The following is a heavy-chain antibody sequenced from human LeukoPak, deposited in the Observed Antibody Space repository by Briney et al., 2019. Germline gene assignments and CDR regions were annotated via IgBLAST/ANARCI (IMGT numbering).Heavy chain of an antibody. J-gene: IGHJ1*01. V-gene: IGHV1-8*01. D-gene: IGHD3-16*02. CDR1: GYTFTSYD. Sequence: GASVKVSCKASGYTFTSYDINWVRQATGQGLEWMGWMNPNSGNTGYAQKFQGRVTMTRNTSISTAYMELSSLRSEDTAVYYCARVQTRKAYYDYVWGSYRYTLEYFQHWGQGTLVTVSS. CDR2: MNPNSGNT. CDR3: ARVQTRKAYYDYVWGSYRYTLEYFQH.